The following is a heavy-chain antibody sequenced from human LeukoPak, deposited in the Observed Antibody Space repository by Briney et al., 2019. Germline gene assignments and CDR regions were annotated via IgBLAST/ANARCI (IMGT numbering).Heavy chain of an antibody. D-gene: IGHD3-10*01. J-gene: IGHJ6*03. CDR3: ARSVVWFGEFGLYYYYYMDV. CDR2: INPSGGST. V-gene: IGHV1-46*01. Sequence: ASVKVSCKASGYTFSSYYMHWVRQAPGQGLEWMGIINPSGGSTSYAQKFQGRVTMTRDMSMSTVYMELRSLRSEDTAVYYCARSVVWFGEFGLYYYYYMDVWGKGTTVTVSS. CDR1: GYTFSSYY.